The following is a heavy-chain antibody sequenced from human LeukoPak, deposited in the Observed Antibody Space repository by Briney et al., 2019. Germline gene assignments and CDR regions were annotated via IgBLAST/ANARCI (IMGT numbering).Heavy chain of an antibody. Sequence: SETLSLTCTVSGGSIISSDYHWGWVRQPPGEGLEWIGTISYSGNTDYNPSLRSRVTISVDTSNNQFSLRLGSVTAADTAVYHCARHCCSAPSKRVFDIWGRGTMVTVSS. J-gene: IGHJ3*02. CDR1: GGSIISSDYH. D-gene: IGHD2-15*01. CDR2: ISYSGNT. CDR3: ARHCCSAPSKRVFDI. V-gene: IGHV4-39*01.